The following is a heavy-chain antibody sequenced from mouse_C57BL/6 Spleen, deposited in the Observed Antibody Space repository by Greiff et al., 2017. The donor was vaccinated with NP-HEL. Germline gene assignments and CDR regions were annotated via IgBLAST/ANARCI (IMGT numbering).Heavy chain of an antibody. D-gene: IGHD2-3*01. CDR3: ARSDGYYEYWYFDV. CDR2: IYPGDGDT. CDR1: GYAFSSSW. Sequence: VQLQQSGPELVKPGASVKISCKASGYAFSSSWMNWVKQRPGKGLEWIGRIYPGDGDTNYNWKFKGKATLTADKSSSTAYMQLSSLTSEDSAVYFCARSDGYYEYWYFDVWGTGTTVTVSS. J-gene: IGHJ1*03. V-gene: IGHV1-82*01.